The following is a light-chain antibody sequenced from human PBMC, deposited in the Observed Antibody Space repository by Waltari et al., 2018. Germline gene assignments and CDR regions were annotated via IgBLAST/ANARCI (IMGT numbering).Light chain of an antibody. CDR2: QDK. Sequence: SYELTHPPSVSVSPGQTASLTPSGPEMGKKSDAWDQQRPGQSPVVVISQDKKRPSGMSERFSGANSGNTATLTIRGTQAVNEADYYCQAWDSGTGYVFGPGTKLTVL. V-gene: IGLV3-1*01. J-gene: IGLJ1*01. CDR1: EMGKKS. CDR3: QAWDSGTGYV.